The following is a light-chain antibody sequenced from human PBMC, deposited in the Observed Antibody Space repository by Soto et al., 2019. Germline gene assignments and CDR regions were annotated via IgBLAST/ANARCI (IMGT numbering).Light chain of an antibody. V-gene: IGKV1-39*01. CDR3: QQTFSPPYT. CDR1: QSISNS. J-gene: IGKJ2*01. Sequence: DIQMTQSLSSLSASVGDRVTITCRASQSISNSLSWYQQKPGKAPNFLIYVASTLQSGVPSRFSGSGSGTDFTLPISSLQPEDVATYYCQQTFSPPYTFGQGTKVEIK. CDR2: VAS.